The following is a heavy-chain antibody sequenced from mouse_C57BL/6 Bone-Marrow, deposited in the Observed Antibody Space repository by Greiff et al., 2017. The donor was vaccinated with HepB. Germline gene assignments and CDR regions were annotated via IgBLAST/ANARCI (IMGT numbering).Heavy chain of an antibody. CDR2: ILPGSGST. CDR3: ARGSPRSVWYFDV. V-gene: IGHV1-9*01. Sequence: QVQLKESGAELMKPGASVKLSCKATGYTFTGYWIEWVKQRPGHGLEWIGEILPGSGSTNYNEKFKGKATFTADTSSNTAYMQLSSLTTEDSAIYYCARGSPRSVWYFDVWGTGTTVTVSS. CDR1: GYTFTGYW. J-gene: IGHJ1*03.